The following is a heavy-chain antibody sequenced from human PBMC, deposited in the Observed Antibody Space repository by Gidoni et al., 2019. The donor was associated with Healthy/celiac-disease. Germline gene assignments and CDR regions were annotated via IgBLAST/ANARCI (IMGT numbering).Heavy chain of an antibody. CDR1: GFTFSRYA. CDR3: ARDRNYYDSSGDYLFDY. J-gene: IGHJ4*02. V-gene: IGHV3-30*04. CDR2: ISYDGSNK. D-gene: IGHD3-22*01. Sequence: QVQLVESGGGVVQPGRSLRLSCAASGFTFSRYAMHWVRQAPGKGLEWVAVISYDGSNKYYADSVKGRFTISRDNSKNTLYLQMNSLRAEDTAVYYCARDRNYYDSSGDYLFDYWGQGTLVTVSS.